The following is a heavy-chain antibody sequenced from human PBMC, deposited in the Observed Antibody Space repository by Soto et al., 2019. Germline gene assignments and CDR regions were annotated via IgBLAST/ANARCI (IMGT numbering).Heavy chain of an antibody. CDR1: GGSISSGDYY. J-gene: IGHJ4*02. Sequence: PSETLSLTCTVSGGSISSGDYYWSWIRQPPGKGLEWIGYIYNPSLKSRVTISVDTSKNQFSLKLSSVTAADTAVYYCARHWGRQVFDYWGQGTLVTVSS. D-gene: IGHD3-16*01. CDR3: ARHWGRQVFDY. V-gene: IGHV4-30-4*01.